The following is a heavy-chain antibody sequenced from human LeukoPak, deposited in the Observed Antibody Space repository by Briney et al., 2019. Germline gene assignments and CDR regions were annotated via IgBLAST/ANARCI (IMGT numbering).Heavy chain of an antibody. CDR3: ARDPEYCSSTSCYLDY. J-gene: IGHJ4*02. CDR1: GFTFSSYW. CDR2: IKQDGSEK. D-gene: IGHD2-2*01. Sequence: PGGSLRLSCAASGFTFSSYWMSWVRQAPGKGLEWVANIKQDGSEKYYVDSVKGRFTISRDNAKNSLYLQMNSLRAEDTAVYYCARDPEYCSSTSCYLDYWGQGTLVTVSS. V-gene: IGHV3-7*01.